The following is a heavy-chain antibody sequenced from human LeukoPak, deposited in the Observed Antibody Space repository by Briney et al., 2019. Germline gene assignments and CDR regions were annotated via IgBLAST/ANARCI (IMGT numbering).Heavy chain of an antibody. Sequence: PGGSLRLPCAASGFTFSSNWMSWVRQAPGKGLEWVANIKEDGSEKYYVDSVKGRFTISRDNAKNSLYLQMNSLRAEDTAVYYCARDEYNWNVDAFDIWGQGTVVTVSS. CDR2: IKEDGSEK. V-gene: IGHV3-7*01. CDR3: ARDEYNWNVDAFDI. CDR1: GFTFSSNW. J-gene: IGHJ3*02. D-gene: IGHD1-20*01.